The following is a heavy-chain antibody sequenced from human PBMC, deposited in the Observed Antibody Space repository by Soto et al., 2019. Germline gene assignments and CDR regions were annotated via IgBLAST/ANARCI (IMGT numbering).Heavy chain of an antibody. CDR3: ARQNSYGDYTDY. CDR1: GGSISSSSYY. J-gene: IGHJ4*02. CDR2: IYYSGST. V-gene: IGHV4-39*01. D-gene: IGHD4-17*01. Sequence: QLQLQESGPGLVKPSETLSLTCTVSGGSISSSSYYWGWIRQPPGKGLEWIGSIYYSGSTYYNPSLKSRVTISVDTSKNQFSLKLSSVTAADTAVYYCARQNSYGDYTDYWGQGTLVTVSS.